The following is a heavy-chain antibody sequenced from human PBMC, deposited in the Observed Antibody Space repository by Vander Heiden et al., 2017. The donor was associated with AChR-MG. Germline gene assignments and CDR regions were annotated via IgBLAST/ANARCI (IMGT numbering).Heavy chain of an antibody. D-gene: IGHD4-17*01. V-gene: IGHV5-51*01. Sequence: EVQLVQSGAEVKKPGESLKISCKGSGYSFTSYWIGWVRQMPGKGLEWMGIIYPGDSDTRYSPSFQGQVTISADKSISTAYLQWSSLKASDTAMYYCARVSYGDYRAHYYYGMDVWGQGTTVTVSS. CDR3: ARVSYGDYRAHYYYGMDV. J-gene: IGHJ6*02. CDR1: GYSFTSYW. CDR2: IYPGDSDT.